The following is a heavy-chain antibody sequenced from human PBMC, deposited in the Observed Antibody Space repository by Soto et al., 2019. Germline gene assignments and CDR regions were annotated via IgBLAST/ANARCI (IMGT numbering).Heavy chain of an antibody. J-gene: IGHJ5*02. CDR2: IIPIFGTA. V-gene: IGHV1-69*13. Sequence: VASVKVSCKASGGTFSSYAISWVRQAPGQGLEWMGGIIPIFGTANYAQKFQGRVTITADESTSTAYMELSSLRSEDTAVYYCARDGAFRAPVAGTAGDWFDPWGQGTLVTVSS. CDR3: ARDGAFRAPVAGTAGDWFDP. CDR1: GGTFSSYA. D-gene: IGHD6-19*01.